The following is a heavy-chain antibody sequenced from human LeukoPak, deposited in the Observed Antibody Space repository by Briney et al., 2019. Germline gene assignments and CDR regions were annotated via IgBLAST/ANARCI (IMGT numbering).Heavy chain of an antibody. V-gene: IGHV4-34*01. CDR1: GGSFSGYY. D-gene: IGHD3-3*01. CDR3: ARGLLSPNFWSGYSAISYYFDY. J-gene: IGHJ4*02. CDR2: INHSGST. Sequence: SETLSLTCAVYGGSFSGYYWSWIRQPLGKGLEWIGEINHSGSTNYNPSLKSRVTISVDTSKNQFSLKLSSVTAADTAVYYCARGLLSPNFWSGYSAISYYFDYWGQGTLVTVSS.